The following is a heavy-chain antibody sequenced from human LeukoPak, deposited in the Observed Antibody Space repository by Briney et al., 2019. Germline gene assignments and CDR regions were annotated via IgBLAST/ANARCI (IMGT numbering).Heavy chain of an antibody. J-gene: IGHJ4*02. CDR3: AREPAYYCDSSGYYYDY. Sequence: PGGSLRLSCAASGFTFSSYSMNWVRQAPGKGLEWVSSISSSSSYIYYADSVKGRFTISRDNAKNSLYLQMSSLRAEDTAVYYCAREPAYYCDSSGYYYDYWGQGTLVTVSS. D-gene: IGHD3-22*01. CDR2: ISSSSSYI. V-gene: IGHV3-21*01. CDR1: GFTFSSYS.